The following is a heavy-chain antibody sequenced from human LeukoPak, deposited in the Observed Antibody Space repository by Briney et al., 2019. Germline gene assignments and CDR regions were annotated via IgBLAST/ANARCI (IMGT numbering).Heavy chain of an antibody. CDR3: ARDGGPAFDI. J-gene: IGHJ3*02. CDR1: GGSISSYY. Sequence: SETLSLTCTVSGGSISSYYWSWIRQPPGKGLEWIGYIYYSGSTNYNPSLKSRVTISVDTSKNQFSLKLSAVTAADTAVYYCARDGGPAFDIWGQGTMVTVSS. CDR2: IYYSGST. D-gene: IGHD3-16*01. V-gene: IGHV4-59*01.